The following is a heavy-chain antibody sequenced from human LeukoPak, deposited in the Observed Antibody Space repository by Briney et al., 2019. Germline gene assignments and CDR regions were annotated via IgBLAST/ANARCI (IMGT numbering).Heavy chain of an antibody. CDR2: INSDGSST. CDR3: ARTEYSGSYFDN. D-gene: IGHD1-26*01. CDR1: GFTFSSYW. V-gene: IGHV3-74*01. Sequence: GGSLRLSCGASGFTFSSYWIHWVRHAPGKGLVWVSRINSDGSSTSYADSVKGRFTISRDNAKNTLYLQMDSLRGEDTAVYFCARTEYSGSYFDNWGQGTLVTVSS. J-gene: IGHJ4*02.